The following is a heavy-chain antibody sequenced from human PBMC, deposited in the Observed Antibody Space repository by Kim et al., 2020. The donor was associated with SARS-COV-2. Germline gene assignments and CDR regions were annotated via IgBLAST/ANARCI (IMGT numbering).Heavy chain of an antibody. D-gene: IGHD4-17*01. Sequence: ASVKVSCKASGYTFTSYYMHWVRQAPGQGLEWMGIINPSGGSTSYAQKFQGRVTMTRDTSTSTVYMELSSLRSEDTAVYYCAREPMTTVAPNWFDPWGQGTLVTVSS. J-gene: IGHJ5*02. V-gene: IGHV1-46*01. CDR3: AREPMTTVAPNWFDP. CDR1: GYTFTSYY. CDR2: INPSGGST.